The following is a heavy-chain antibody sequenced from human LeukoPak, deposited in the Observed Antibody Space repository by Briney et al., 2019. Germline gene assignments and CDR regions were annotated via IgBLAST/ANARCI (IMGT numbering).Heavy chain of an antibody. CDR1: GFTFDDYG. V-gene: IGHV3-7*01. CDR2: IKQDGSDK. Sequence: GGSLRLSCAASGFTFDDYGMSWVRQAPGKGLEWVATIKQDGSDKYFVDSVKGRFTISRDNAKNSLYLQMKSLRAEDTAVYYCARAGYCSGGSCYGLRYYMDVWGKGTTVTVSS. D-gene: IGHD2-15*01. J-gene: IGHJ6*03. CDR3: ARAGYCSGGSCYGLRYYMDV.